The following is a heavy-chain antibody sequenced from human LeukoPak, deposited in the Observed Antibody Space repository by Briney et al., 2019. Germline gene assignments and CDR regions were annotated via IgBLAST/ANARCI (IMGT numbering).Heavy chain of an antibody. D-gene: IGHD6-6*01. CDR2: ISYSATT. J-gene: IGHJ4*02. V-gene: IGHV4-39*01. CDR3: ARRNGLSAARGDFDY. Sequence: SETLSLTCTVSGGSISGSFYYWGWIRQPPGKGLEWIGTISYSATTYYNPSLKSRITISIDTSKNEFSLKLNSVTAADTAAYYCARRNGLSAARGDFDYWGQGTLVTVSS. CDR1: GGSISGSFYY.